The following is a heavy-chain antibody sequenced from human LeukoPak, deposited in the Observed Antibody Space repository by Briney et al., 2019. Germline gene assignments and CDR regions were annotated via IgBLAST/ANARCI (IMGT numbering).Heavy chain of an antibody. Sequence: PSETLSLTCAVYGGSFSGYYWSWIRQPPGKGLEWIGEINHSGSTNYNPSLKSRVTISVDTSKNQFSLKLSSVTAADTAVYYCGQNTKVAAAGTLDYWGQGTLVTVSS. V-gene: IGHV4-34*01. J-gene: IGHJ4*02. CDR3: GQNTKVAAAGTLDY. CDR1: GGSFSGYY. CDR2: INHSGST. D-gene: IGHD6-13*01.